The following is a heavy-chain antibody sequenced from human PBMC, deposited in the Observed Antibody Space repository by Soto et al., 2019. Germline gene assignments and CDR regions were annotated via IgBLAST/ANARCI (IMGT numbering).Heavy chain of an antibody. V-gene: IGHV1-69*08. CDR3: ARRRYCGYDCYHKHYYGMDV. CDR2: IIPVLGTT. D-gene: IGHD2-21*02. Sequence: QVQLVQSGAEVKKPGSSVKVSCRASGDTFSSYTVNWVRQAPGRGLEWLGRIIPVLGTTDYAQKFKGQVTITADKSTNIVDMELSSLRSEDRAVYYCARRRYCGYDCYHKHYYGMDVWGQGTTVTVAS. CDR1: GDTFSSYT. J-gene: IGHJ6*02.